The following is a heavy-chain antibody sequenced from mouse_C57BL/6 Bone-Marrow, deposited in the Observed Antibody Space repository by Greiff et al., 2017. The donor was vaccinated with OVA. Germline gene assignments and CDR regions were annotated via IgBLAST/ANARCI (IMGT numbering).Heavy chain of an antibody. D-gene: IGHD1-1*01. V-gene: IGHV1-55*01. Sequence: QVQLQQPGAELVKPGASVKMSCKASGYTFTSYWITWVKQRPGQGLEWIGDIYPGSGSTNYNEKFKSKATLTVDTSSSTAYMQLSSLTSEDSAVYYCARRGYYYGSSYSIAYWGQGTLVTVSA. CDR3: ARRGYYYGSSYSIAY. CDR2: IYPGSGST. J-gene: IGHJ3*01. CDR1: GYTFTSYW.